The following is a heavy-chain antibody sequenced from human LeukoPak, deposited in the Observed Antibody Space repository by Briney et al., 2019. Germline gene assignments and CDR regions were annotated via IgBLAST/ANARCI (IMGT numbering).Heavy chain of an antibody. V-gene: IGHV3-7*01. CDR3: ARETNDFWSGRRIDY. J-gene: IGHJ4*02. Sequence: GGSLRLSCAASGFTFRNFWMSWVRQAPGRGLEWVANIKQDGSEKYYADSVKGRFTISRDNAKNSLYLQMNSLRAEDTAVYYCARETNDFWSGRRIDYWGQGTLVTVSS. CDR1: GFTFRNFW. CDR2: IKQDGSEK. D-gene: IGHD3-3*01.